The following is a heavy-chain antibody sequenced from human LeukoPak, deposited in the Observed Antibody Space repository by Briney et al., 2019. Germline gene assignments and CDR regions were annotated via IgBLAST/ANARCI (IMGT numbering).Heavy chain of an antibody. V-gene: IGHV1-18*04. Sequence: ASVPVSYKPSGYTFTIYVIRGVRPAPARGGEWMGWISAYKGNTNYAQKLQGRVTMTTDTSTSTAYMELRSLRSDDTAVYYCARLSDSSGWGYFDYWGQGTLVTVSS. CDR1: GYTFTIYV. D-gene: IGHD6-19*01. CDR3: ARLSDSSGWGYFDY. CDR2: ISAYKGNT. J-gene: IGHJ4*02.